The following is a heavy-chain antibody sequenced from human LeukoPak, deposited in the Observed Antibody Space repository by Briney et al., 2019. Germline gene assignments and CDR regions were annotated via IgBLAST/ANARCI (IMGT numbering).Heavy chain of an antibody. CDR3: ARGLFNSGYDS. J-gene: IGHJ5*01. CDR1: GYTFTGAY. CDR2: INPNSGER. D-gene: IGHD3-9*01. Sequence: ASVKVSCKASGYTFTGAYVHWVRQAPGQGLEWMGWINPNSGERRYEQKFQGRVTMTRDTSIDTAHMELGSLTSDDTAVYYCARGLFNSGYDSWGQGTLVTVSS. V-gene: IGHV1-2*02.